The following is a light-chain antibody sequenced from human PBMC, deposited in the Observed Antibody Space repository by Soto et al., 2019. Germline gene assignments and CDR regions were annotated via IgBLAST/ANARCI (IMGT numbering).Light chain of an antibody. CDR2: AAS. CDR3: QQAGSFPST. CDR1: QGISNS. Sequence: DIPMTQSPSSVSASVGDRVTITCRASQGISNSLAWYQQIPGKAPKLLIYAASNLQSGVPSRFSGSGSGTDFTLTISSLQPEDSATYFCQQAGSFPSTFGGGTKVEV. V-gene: IGKV1D-12*01. J-gene: IGKJ4*01.